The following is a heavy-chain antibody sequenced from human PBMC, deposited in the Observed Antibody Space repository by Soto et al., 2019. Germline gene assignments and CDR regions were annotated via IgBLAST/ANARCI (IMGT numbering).Heavy chain of an antibody. CDR1: GYTFTSYG. CDR3: ARELYYYDSSGHAGDAFDI. V-gene: IGHV1-18*04. D-gene: IGHD3-22*01. Sequence: GAPEKASCKASGYTFTSYGISWVRQAPGQGLEWMGWISAYNGNTNYAQKLQGRVTMTTDTSTSTAYMELSSLRSDDTAVYYCARELYYYDSSGHAGDAFDIWGQGTMVTV. CDR2: ISAYNGNT. J-gene: IGHJ3*02.